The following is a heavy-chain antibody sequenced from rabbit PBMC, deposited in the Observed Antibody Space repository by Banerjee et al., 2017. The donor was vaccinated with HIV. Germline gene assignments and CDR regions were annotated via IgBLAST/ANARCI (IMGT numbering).Heavy chain of an antibody. CDR1: GIDFSNIYW. CDR3: ARDLAGVTGWNFNL. V-gene: IGHV1S45*01. D-gene: IGHD4-1*01. J-gene: IGHJ4*01. Sequence: QQQLEESGGGLVKPGGALTLTCKASGIDFSNIYWICWVRQAPGKGPEWIGCIDTGTDSTYYANWAKGRFTISKTSSTTVTLQMTSLTAADTATYFCARDLAGVTGWNFNLWGPGTLVTVS. CDR2: IDTGTDST.